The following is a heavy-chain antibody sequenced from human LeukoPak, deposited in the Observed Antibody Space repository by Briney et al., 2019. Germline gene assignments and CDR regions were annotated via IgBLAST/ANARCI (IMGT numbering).Heavy chain of an antibody. CDR3: ARAGWNSGSYFLD. J-gene: IGHJ4*02. V-gene: IGHV3-7*01. CDR2: IKQDGSEK. D-gene: IGHD1-26*01. CDR1: GFTFSSYW. Sequence: GGSLRLSRAASGFTFSSYWMRWVRQAPGKGLEWVAHIKQDGSEKDYVDSVKGRFTISRDNAKNSLYLRMNSLRAEDTAVYYCARAGWNSGSYFLDWGQGTLVTVSS.